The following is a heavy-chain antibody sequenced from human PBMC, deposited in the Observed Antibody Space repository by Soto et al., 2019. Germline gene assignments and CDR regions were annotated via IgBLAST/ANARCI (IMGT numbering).Heavy chain of an antibody. CDR2: ISGSGCSI. J-gene: IGHJ6*02. CDR3: VKGYWKGDV. V-gene: IGHV3-23*01. Sequence: EVQLLESGGGLVQPGGSLRLSCAASGLTFSTYAMNWVRQAPGNGLEWVSAISGSGCSIHYADSVKGRFTISRDNSKNTLYLQMNSLRDEDTAVYHCVKGYWKGDVWGQGTTVTVSS. CDR1: GLTFSTYA. D-gene: IGHD1-1*01.